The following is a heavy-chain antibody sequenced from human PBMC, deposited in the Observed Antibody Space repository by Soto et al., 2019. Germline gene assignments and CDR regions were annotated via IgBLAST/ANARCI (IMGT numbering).Heavy chain of an antibody. J-gene: IGHJ4*02. CDR2: ISYDGSNK. D-gene: IGHD4-4*01. V-gene: IGHV3-30*03. CDR1: GFTFSSYG. CDR3: ATDKSYSNYYFDY. Sequence: QVQLVESGGGVVQPGRSLRLSCAASGFTFSSYGMHWVRQAPGKGLEWVAVISYDGSNKYYADSVKGRFTISRDNSKNTLYLQMNSLRAEDTAVYYCATDKSYSNYYFDYWGQGTLVTVSS.